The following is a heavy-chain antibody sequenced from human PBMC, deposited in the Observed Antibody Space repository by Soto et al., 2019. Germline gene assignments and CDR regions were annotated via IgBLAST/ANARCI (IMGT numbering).Heavy chain of an antibody. D-gene: IGHD3-3*01. CDR3: AKVGDNLEYYFDY. Sequence: GGSLRLSCAASGFTFSSYAMHWVRQDPGKGLEYVSAISSNGGSTHYANSVKGRFTVSRDNAKNSLYLQMNSLRAEDTAVYYCAKVGDNLEYYFDYWGQGTLVTVSS. J-gene: IGHJ4*02. CDR1: GFTFSSYA. CDR2: ISSNGGST. V-gene: IGHV3-64*01.